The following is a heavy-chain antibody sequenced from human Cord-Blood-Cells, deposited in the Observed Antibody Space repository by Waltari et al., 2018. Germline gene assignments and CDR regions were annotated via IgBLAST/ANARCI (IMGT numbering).Heavy chain of an antibody. Sequence: EVQLVESGGGLVQPGGSLRLSCAASGFTCSSYLMHWVRQAPGKGLVWGSRINSDGSSTSYADSVKGRFTISRDNAKNTLYLQMNSLRAEDTAVYYCARVKVPGRFDYWGQGTLVTVSS. CDR3: ARVKVPGRFDY. V-gene: IGHV3-74*01. J-gene: IGHJ4*02. D-gene: IGHD3-10*01. CDR2: INSDGSST. CDR1: GFTCSSYL.